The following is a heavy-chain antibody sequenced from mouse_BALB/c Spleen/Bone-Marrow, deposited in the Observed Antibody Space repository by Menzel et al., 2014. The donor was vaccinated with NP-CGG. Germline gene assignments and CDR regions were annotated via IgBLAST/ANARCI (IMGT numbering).Heavy chain of an antibody. CDR1: GYNFTSYW. CDR3: ARFSQLGLLAY. D-gene: IGHD3-1*01. J-gene: IGHJ3*01. Sequence: VQLQQSGAELVKPGAPVKLSCKASGYNFTSYWINWVKLRPGRGLEWIGDIYPGSGSTNYNEKFKSKATLTVDTSSSTAYMQLSSLASEDSALYYCARFSQLGLLAYWGQGTLVTVSA. V-gene: IGHV1-55*01. CDR2: IYPGSGST.